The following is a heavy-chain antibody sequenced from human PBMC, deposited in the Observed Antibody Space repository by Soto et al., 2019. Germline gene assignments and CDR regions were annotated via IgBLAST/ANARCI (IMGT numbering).Heavy chain of an antibody. V-gene: IGHV3-30-3*01. J-gene: IGHJ3*02. D-gene: IGHD3-22*01. CDR3: ARGSDSSGYYPLSGGAFDI. CDR2: ISYDGSNK. CDR1: GFTFSSYA. Sequence: GGSLRLSCAASGFTFSSYAMHWVRQAPGKGLEWVAVISYDGSNKYYADSVKGRFTISRDNSKNTLYLQMNSLRAEDTAVHYCARGSDSSGYYPLSGGAFDIWGQGTMVTVSS.